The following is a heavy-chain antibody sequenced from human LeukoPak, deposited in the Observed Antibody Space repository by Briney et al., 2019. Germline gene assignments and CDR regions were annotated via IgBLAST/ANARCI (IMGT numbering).Heavy chain of an antibody. J-gene: IGHJ4*02. CDR1: GFTFSSYS. D-gene: IGHD1-26*01. CDR3: ASVGPDSGSYLGFDY. V-gene: IGHV3-21*01. CDR2: ISSSSSYI. Sequence: PGGSLRLSCAASGFTFSSYSMNWVRQAPGKGLEWVSSISSSSSYIYYADSVKGRFTISRDNAKNSLYLQMNSPRAEDTAVYYCASVGPDSGSYLGFDYWGQGTLVTVSS.